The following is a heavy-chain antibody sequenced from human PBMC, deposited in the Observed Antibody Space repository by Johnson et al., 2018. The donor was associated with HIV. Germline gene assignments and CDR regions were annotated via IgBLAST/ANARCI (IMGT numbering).Heavy chain of an antibody. CDR3: AKDEGYGKFDAFDI. CDR2: ISNNGGST. CDR1: GFTFSSYG. D-gene: IGHD5-18*01. J-gene: IGHJ3*02. V-gene: IGHV3-64*01. Sequence: VQLVESGGGLVKPGGSLRLSCAASGFTFSSYGMHWVRQAPGKGLEYVSAISNNGGSTYYANSVKGRFTISRDNSKNTLYLQMGSLRAEDTAVFYCAKDEGYGKFDAFDIWGQGTMVTVSS.